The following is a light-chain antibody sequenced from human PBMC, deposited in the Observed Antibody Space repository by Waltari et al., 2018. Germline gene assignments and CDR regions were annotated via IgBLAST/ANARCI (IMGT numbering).Light chain of an antibody. CDR1: SSHIGSNY. Sequence: QSVLTQPPSASGTPGQRVTISCSVSSSHIGSNYVYWYQQLPGTAPKLLIYRNNQRPSGAPDCFSGSESGTSASLAISGLRAEDEAYYYCAAWDDSLSGPWVFGGGTKLTVL. CDR2: RNN. J-gene: IGLJ2*01. V-gene: IGLV1-47*01. CDR3: AAWDDSLSGPWV.